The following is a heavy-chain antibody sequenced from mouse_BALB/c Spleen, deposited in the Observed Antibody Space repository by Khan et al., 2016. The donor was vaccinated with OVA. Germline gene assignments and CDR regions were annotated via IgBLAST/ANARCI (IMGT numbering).Heavy chain of an antibody. CDR1: GYSITSNYA. D-gene: IGHD1-1*01. CDR2: ISYSGYT. Sequence: EVQLQESGPGLVKPSQSLSLTCTVTGYSITSNYAWSWIRQFPGNKLEWMGYISYSGYTNYNPSLKSRISVTRDTSANQFFLQLHSVTTEDTATYYCARQNYYGYALDYWGQGTSVTVSS. J-gene: IGHJ4*01. CDR3: ARQNYYGYALDY. V-gene: IGHV3-2*02.